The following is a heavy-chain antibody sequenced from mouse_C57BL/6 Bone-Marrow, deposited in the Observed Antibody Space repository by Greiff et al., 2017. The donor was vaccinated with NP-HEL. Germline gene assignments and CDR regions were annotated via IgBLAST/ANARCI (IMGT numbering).Heavy chain of an antibody. Sequence: EVKLQESGPELVKPGDSVKISCKASGYSFTGYFMNWVMQSHGKSLEWIGRINPYNGDTFYNQKFKGKATLTVDKSSSTAHMELRSLTSEDSAVYYCARPYYSNYHVPWFAYWGQGTLVTVSA. CDR3: ARPYYSNYHVPWFAY. V-gene: IGHV1-20*01. J-gene: IGHJ3*01. CDR2: INPYNGDT. CDR1: GYSFTGYF. D-gene: IGHD2-5*01.